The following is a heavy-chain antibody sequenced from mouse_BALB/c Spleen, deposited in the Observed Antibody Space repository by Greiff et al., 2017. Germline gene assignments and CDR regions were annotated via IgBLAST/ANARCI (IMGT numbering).Heavy chain of an antibody. J-gene: IGHJ1*01. CDR1: GYAFTHYL. CDR2: LNTGSGGT. CDR3: ARLWEDWYFDV. D-gene: IGHD4-1*01. V-gene: IGHV1-54*01. Sequence: VHLVESGAELVRPGTSVKVSCKASGYAFTHYLIEWVKQRPGQGLEWIGVLNTGSGGTNYNEKFKGKATLTADKSSSTAYMQLSSLTSDDSAVYFCARLWEDWYFDVWGAGTTVTVSS.